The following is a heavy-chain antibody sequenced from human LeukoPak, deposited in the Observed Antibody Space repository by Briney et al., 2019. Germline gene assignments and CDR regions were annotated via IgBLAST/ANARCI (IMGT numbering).Heavy chain of an antibody. V-gene: IGHV1-69*05. CDR2: IIPIFGTA. CDR1: GGTFSSYA. Sequence: SVKVSCKASGGTFSSYAISWVRQAPGQGLEWMGGIIPIFGTANYAQKFQGRVTITTDESTSTAYMELSSLRSEDTAVYYCARVEYGSGSYYYGSVNWFDPWGQGTLVTVSS. D-gene: IGHD3-10*01. J-gene: IGHJ5*02. CDR3: ARVEYGSGSYYYGSVNWFDP.